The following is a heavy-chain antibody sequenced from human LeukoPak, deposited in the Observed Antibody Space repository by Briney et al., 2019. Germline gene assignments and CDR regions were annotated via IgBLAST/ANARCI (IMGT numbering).Heavy chain of an antibody. CDR3: ARGGDYLDY. CDR1: GFTFSGYW. CDR2: LKQDGSEK. V-gene: IGHV3-7*05. J-gene: IGHJ4*02. Sequence: GGSLRLSCAASGFTFSGYWMSWVRQAPGKGLEWVANLKQDGSEKYYVDSVKGRFTISRDNANNSLYLQMNSLRAEDTAVYYCARGGDYLDYWGQGTLVTVSS.